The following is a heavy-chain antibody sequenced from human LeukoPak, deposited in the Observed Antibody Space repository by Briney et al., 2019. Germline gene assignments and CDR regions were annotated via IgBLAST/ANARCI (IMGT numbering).Heavy chain of an antibody. V-gene: IGHV3-7*01. D-gene: IGHD7-27*01. CDR1: GFTFSSYW. J-gene: IGHJ4*02. Sequence: GGSLRLSCAASGFTFSSYWMSWVRQAPGKGLEWVANIKGDGSQMYYVDSVKGRFTISRDNAKSSLYLQMNSLRVEDTAVYYCAKDLNWENYWGQGTLVTVSS. CDR3: AKDLNWENY. CDR2: IKGDGSQM.